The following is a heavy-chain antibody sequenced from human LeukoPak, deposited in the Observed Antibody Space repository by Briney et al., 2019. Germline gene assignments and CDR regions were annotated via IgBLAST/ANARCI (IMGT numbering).Heavy chain of an antibody. V-gene: IGHV3-21*01. Sequence: PVGSLRLSCEASGFIFSSYTMNWIRQAPGKGLEWVASINSGSTNPYYADSVKGRFTIFRDDAKKSLYLQMTSLRVEDTSVYYCARDFLAAGDYWGQGTLVTVSS. J-gene: IGHJ4*02. CDR1: GFIFSSYT. D-gene: IGHD6-13*01. CDR2: INSGSTNP. CDR3: ARDFLAAGDY.